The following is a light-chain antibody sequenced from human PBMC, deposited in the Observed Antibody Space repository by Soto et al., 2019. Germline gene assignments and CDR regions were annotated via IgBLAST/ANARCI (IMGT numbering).Light chain of an antibody. CDR2: WAS. Sequence: DFVMTQSPDSLAVSLGERATINCKSSQSVLYSSNNKNYLAWYQQKPGQPPTLLIYWASTRESGVPDRFSGSGSATDFSLTISSLQAEDVALYYCQQYYTTPITFGQGTRL. CDR3: QQYYTTPIT. V-gene: IGKV4-1*01. CDR1: QSVLYSSNNKNY. J-gene: IGKJ5*01.